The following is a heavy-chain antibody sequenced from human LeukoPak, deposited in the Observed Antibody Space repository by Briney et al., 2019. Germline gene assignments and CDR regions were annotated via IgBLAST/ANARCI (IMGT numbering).Heavy chain of an antibody. Sequence: ASVKVSCKASGYTFTDYYIHWVRQAPGQGLEWMGWINPNSGGTNHALKFQGSVTMTRDTSISTAYMELSSLRSDDTAVYYCARDRGTVGVAGSYWGQGTLVTVSS. V-gene: IGHV1-2*02. D-gene: IGHD2-15*01. CDR2: INPNSGGT. J-gene: IGHJ4*02. CDR1: GYTFTDYY. CDR3: ARDRGTVGVAGSY.